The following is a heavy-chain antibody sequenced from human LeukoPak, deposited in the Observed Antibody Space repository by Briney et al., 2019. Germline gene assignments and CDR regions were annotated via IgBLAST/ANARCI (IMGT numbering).Heavy chain of an antibody. CDR1: GDTLITHY. D-gene: IGHD3-10*01. V-gene: IGHV1-69*04. J-gene: IGHJ6*02. CDR2: IVPVIGVA. Sequence: SVKVSCKAPGDTLITHYISWVRQAPGQGLEWVGRIVPVIGVATYAQSLQGRVIITADRSTNTAYMELSSLRFEDSAVYYCARDEFDPYYYYYGMDVWGQGTTVTVSS. CDR3: ARDEFDPYYYYYGMDV.